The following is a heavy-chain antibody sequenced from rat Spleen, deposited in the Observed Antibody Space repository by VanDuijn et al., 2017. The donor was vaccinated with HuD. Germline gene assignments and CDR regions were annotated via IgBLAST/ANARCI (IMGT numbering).Heavy chain of an antibody. D-gene: IGHD1-9*01. Sequence: EVQLVESDGGLVQTGRSLKLSCAASGFTFSDYYMAWVRQAQTKGLEWVTTTSYDGGRNFYRDSVKGRFTISRDNAKNSLYLPMDSLRSEDKATYYCARRHYGYTDYFDYWGQGVMVTVSS. CDR3: ARRHYGYTDYFDY. J-gene: IGHJ2*01. CDR2: TSYDGGRN. V-gene: IGHV5-29*01. CDR1: GFTFSDYY.